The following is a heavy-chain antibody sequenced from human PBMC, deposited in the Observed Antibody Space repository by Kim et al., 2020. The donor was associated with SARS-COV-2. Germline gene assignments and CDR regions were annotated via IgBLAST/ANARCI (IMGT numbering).Heavy chain of an antibody. Sequence: GGSLRLSCAASGFTFGDYAMHWVRQAPGKGLEWVSGISWNSGSIAYADSVKGRFTISRDNAKKSLYLQVNSLRAEDTALYYCAKADCSSTNCYIVYWGQGTLVTVSS. CDR1: GFTFGDYA. V-gene: IGHV3-9*01. J-gene: IGHJ4*02. CDR2: ISWNSGSI. CDR3: AKADCSSTNCYIVY. D-gene: IGHD2-2*02.